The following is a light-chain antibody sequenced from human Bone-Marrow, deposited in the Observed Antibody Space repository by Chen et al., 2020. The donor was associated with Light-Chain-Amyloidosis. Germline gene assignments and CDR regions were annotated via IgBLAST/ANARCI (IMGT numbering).Light chain of an antibody. CDR2: TAT. CDR3: LQDYGTFWT. J-gene: IGKJ1*01. Sequence: DIEMTQSPSTLSASVGDRVTITCRASQVIGNSVAWYQQKVGKAPRLLAYTATNLESGVPSRFSGSGNGTEYILTISGLQPEDFTSYFCLQDYGTFWTFGHGTKVEIK. CDR1: QVIGNS. V-gene: IGKV1-NL1*01.